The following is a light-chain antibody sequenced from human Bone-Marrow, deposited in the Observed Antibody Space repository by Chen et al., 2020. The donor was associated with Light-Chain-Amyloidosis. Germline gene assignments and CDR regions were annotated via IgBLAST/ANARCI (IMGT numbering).Light chain of an antibody. J-gene: IGLJ1*01. Sequence: QSALTQPASVSGSPGQSITISCTGTSSDSGAYMYVSWYQHHPGKAPKLIIFDVTKRPSGVSDRFSGSKSGNTASLTISGIQAEDEADYYGTSYRVMNSIVFGTGTKISVL. CDR2: DVT. CDR1: SSDSGAYMY. CDR3: TSYRVMNSIV. V-gene: IGLV2-14*03.